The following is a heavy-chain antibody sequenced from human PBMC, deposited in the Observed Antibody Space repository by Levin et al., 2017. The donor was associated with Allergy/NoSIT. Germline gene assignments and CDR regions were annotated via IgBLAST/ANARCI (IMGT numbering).Heavy chain of an antibody. V-gene: IGHV6-1*01. J-gene: IGHJ4*02. CDR1: GDSVSSNNAA. Sequence: RSQTLSLTCAISGDSVSSNNAAWNWIRQSPSRGLEWLGRTYYRSKWYNDYAESVRSRINVNPDTSKNQVSLQLNSVTPEDTAVYYCTRGRSGNYVALFEYWGQGTLVTVSS. D-gene: IGHD1-7*01. CDR3: TRGRSGNYVALFEY. CDR2: TYYRSKWYN.